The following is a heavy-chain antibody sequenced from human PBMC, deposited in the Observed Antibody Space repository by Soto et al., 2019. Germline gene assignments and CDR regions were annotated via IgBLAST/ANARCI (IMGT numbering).Heavy chain of an antibody. J-gene: IGHJ3*02. V-gene: IGHV4-39*01. CDR1: GGSISSSSYY. Sequence: QLQLQESGPGLVKPSETLSLTCTVSGGSISSSSYYWGWIRQPPGKGLEWIGSIYYSGSTYYNPSLKSRVTLSVDTSKNQFSLKLSSVTAADTAVYYCARHTVVTSYDAFDIWGQGTMVTVSS. CDR2: IYYSGST. CDR3: ARHTVVTSYDAFDI. D-gene: IGHD3-22*01.